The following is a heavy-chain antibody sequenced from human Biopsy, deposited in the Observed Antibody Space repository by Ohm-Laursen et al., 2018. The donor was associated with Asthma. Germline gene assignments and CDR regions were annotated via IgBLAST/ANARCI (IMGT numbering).Heavy chain of an antibody. V-gene: IGHV4-59*01. D-gene: IGHD6-13*01. CDR1: GGSINNFY. Sequence: SETLSLTCPVSGGSINNFYWSWIRQPPGKGLESIGHVYYSGSTNYNPSLKSRVTISIDASKNQFSLKLTSVTAADTAVYYCARGQKSAGDRWFDSWGQVTLVTVSS. CDR3: ARGQKSAGDRWFDS. J-gene: IGHJ5*01. CDR2: VYYSGST.